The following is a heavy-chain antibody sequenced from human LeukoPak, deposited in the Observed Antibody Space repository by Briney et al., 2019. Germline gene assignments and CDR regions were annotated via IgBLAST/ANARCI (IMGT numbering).Heavy chain of an antibody. V-gene: IGHV3-33*01. CDR1: GFTFSSYG. J-gene: IGHJ4*02. D-gene: IGHD6-13*01. Sequence: GGSLSLSCAASGFTFSSYGMRWVRQAPGKGLEWVAVIWYDGSNKYYADSVKGRFTISRDNSKNTLYLQMNSLRAEDTAVYYCARDHAYSSSCLDYWGQGTLVTVSS. CDR2: IWYDGSNK. CDR3: ARDHAYSSSCLDY.